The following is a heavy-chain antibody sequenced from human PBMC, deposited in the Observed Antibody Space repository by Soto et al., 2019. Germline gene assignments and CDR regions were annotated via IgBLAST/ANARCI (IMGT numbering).Heavy chain of an antibody. J-gene: IGHJ6*02. CDR2: ISGSGGST. V-gene: IGHV3-23*01. Sequence: EVQLLESGGGLVQPGGSLRLSCAASGFTFSSYAMSWVRQAPGKGLEWVSAISGSGGSTYYADSVKGRFTISRDNSKNTLYLQMNSLRAEDTAVYYCAKYAVAGSNSLIGGMDVWGQGTTVTVSS. D-gene: IGHD6-19*01. CDR3: AKYAVAGSNSLIGGMDV. CDR1: GFTFSSYA.